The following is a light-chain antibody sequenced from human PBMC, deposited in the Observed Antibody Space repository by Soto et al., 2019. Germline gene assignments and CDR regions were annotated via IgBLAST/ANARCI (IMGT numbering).Light chain of an antibody. CDR2: EVT. Sequence: QSALTQPASVSGSPGQSIAISCTGTSSDVGTYDYVSWYQQYPDKAPKLIIYEVTQRPSGVSNRFSGSKSGNTASLTISGLKAEDEADYYCSSHTSVNTRVFGTGTQLTVL. CDR1: SSDVGTYDY. V-gene: IGLV2-14*01. J-gene: IGLJ1*01. CDR3: SSHTSVNTRV.